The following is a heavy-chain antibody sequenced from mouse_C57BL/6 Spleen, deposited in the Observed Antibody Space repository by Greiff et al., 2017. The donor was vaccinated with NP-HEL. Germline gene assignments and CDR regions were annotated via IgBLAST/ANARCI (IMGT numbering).Heavy chain of an antibody. CDR2: IDPETGGT. D-gene: IGHD2-2*01. CDR3: TRWLKFAY. Sequence: VKLMESGAELVRPGASVTLSCKASGYTFTDYEMHWVKQTPVHGLEWIGAIDPETGGTAYNQKFKGKAILTADKSSSTAYMELRSLTSEDSAVYYCTRWLKFAYWGQGTLVTVSA. V-gene: IGHV1-15*01. CDR1: GYTFTDYE. J-gene: IGHJ3*01.